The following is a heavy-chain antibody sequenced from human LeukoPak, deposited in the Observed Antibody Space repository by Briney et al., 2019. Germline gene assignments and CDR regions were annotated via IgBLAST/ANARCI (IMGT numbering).Heavy chain of an antibody. Sequence: GGSLRLSCAASGFTFSSYSMNWVRQAPGKGLEWVASISSSSSYIYYADSVKGRFTISRDNAKNSLYLQMNSLRAEDTAVYYCARVGGYDAFDIWGQGTMVTVSS. J-gene: IGHJ3*02. CDR3: ARVGGYDAFDI. D-gene: IGHD6-25*01. CDR2: ISSSSSYI. V-gene: IGHV3-21*01. CDR1: GFTFSSYS.